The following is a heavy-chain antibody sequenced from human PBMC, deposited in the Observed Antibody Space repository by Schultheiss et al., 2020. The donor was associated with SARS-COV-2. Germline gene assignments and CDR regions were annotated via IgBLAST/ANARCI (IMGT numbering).Heavy chain of an antibody. D-gene: IGHD3-3*01. CDR3: ARSDFWSGYYGYYYYGMDV. CDR1: GYTFTSHD. CDR2: MNPNSGNT. V-gene: IGHV1-8*03. Sequence: ASVKVSCKASGYTFTSHDINWVRQATGQGLEWMGWMNPNSGNTGYAQKFQGRVTFTRNTSISTAYMELSSLRSEDTAVYYCARSDFWSGYYGYYYYGMDVWGQGTTVTVSS. J-gene: IGHJ6*02.